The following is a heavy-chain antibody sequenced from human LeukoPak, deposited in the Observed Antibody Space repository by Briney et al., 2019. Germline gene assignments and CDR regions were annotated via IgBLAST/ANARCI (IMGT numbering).Heavy chain of an antibody. CDR3: ARRPLIAGPGPFDY. CDR2: IYYSGST. CDR1: GGSITSSSYY. V-gene: IGHV4-39*02. D-gene: IGHD6-13*01. J-gene: IGHJ4*02. Sequence: SETLSLTCTVSGGSITSSSYYWGWIRQPPGKGLEWIGFIYYSGSTYYNPSLKSRVTISVDTSKNHFSLRLSSVTAADTAVYYCARRPLIAGPGPFDYWGQGTLVTVSS.